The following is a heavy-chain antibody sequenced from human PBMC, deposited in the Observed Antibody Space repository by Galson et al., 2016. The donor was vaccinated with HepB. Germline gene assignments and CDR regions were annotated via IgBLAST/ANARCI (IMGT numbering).Heavy chain of an antibody. D-gene: IGHD6-19*01. Sequence: SLRLSCAASGFTFSSYGMHWVRQAPGKGLEWVAGIWYDGSNKYYADSVKGRLTISRDNSKNTLYLQMNSLRAEDTAVYYCARDDPNVAVAALDYWGQGTLVTVSS. J-gene: IGHJ4*02. CDR3: ARDDPNVAVAALDY. V-gene: IGHV3-33*01. CDR1: GFTFSSYG. CDR2: IWYDGSNK.